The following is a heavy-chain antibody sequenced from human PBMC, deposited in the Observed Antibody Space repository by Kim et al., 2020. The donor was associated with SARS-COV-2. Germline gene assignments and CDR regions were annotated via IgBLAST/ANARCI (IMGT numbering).Heavy chain of an antibody. Sequence: SVKVSCKASGGTFSSYAISWVRQAPGQGLEWMGGIIPIFGTANYAQKFQGRVTITADESTSTAYMELSSLRSEDTAVYYCASYVFGVVLKWGYGMDVWGQGTTVTVSS. V-gene: IGHV1-69*13. D-gene: IGHD3-3*01. CDR3: ASYVFGVVLKWGYGMDV. CDR1: GGTFSSYA. J-gene: IGHJ6*02. CDR2: IIPIFGTA.